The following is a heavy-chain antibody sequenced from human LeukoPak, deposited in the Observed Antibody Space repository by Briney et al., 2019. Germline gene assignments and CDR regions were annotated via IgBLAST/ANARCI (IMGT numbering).Heavy chain of an antibody. J-gene: IGHJ4*02. CDR3: ARLSAGY. CDR2: INHSGST. CDR1: GGSISSSSYY. D-gene: IGHD3-10*01. Sequence: SETLSLTCTVSGGSISSSSYYWSWIRQPPGKGLEWIGEINHSGSTNYNPSLKSRVTISVDTSKNQFSLKLSSVTAADTAVYCCARLSAGYWGQGTLVTVSS. V-gene: IGHV4-39*07.